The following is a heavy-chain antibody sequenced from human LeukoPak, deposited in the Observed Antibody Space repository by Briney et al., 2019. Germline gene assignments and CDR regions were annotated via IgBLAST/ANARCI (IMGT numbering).Heavy chain of an antibody. CDR3: TRVGYIDEGIDY. Sequence: GGSLRLSCAASGFTFSSYSMNWVRQAPGKGLEWVSSISSSSSYIYYADSVKGRFTISRDNAKNSLYLQMNSLRAEDTAIYYCTRVGYIDEGIDYWGQGTLVTVSS. CDR1: GFTFSSYS. J-gene: IGHJ4*02. V-gene: IGHV3-21*06. D-gene: IGHD5-24*01. CDR2: ISSSSSYI.